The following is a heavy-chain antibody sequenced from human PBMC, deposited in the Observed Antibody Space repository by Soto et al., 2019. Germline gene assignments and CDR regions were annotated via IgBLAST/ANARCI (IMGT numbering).Heavy chain of an antibody. CDR1: GYTFTSYF. J-gene: IGHJ4*02. V-gene: IGHV1-18*01. CDR2: ISAYHGNT. CDR3: ARDLPPSDY. Sequence: QVQLVQSGAEVKKPGASVKVSCKASGYTFTSYFISWVRQAPGQGLEWMGWISAYHGNTNYVQQLQGALTMTTAPSTSTAYMELRSLRSDATAVYYCARDLPPSDYWGQGTLVTVPS.